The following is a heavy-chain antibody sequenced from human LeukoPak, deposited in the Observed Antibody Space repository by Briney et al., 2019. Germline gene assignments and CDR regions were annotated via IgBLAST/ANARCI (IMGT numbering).Heavy chain of an antibody. CDR2: ITGSSNNI. D-gene: IGHD6-13*01. J-gene: IGHJ4*02. CDR3: ARDNAHRRLEAAGLGY. Sequence: GGSLRLSCAASGFTFSSYSMNWVRQAPGKGLEWISYITGSSNNIYYADSVKGRFTISRDNAKNSLYLQMNSLRAEDTAVYYCARDNAHRRLEAAGLGYWGQGTLVTVSS. V-gene: IGHV3-48*01. CDR1: GFTFSSYS.